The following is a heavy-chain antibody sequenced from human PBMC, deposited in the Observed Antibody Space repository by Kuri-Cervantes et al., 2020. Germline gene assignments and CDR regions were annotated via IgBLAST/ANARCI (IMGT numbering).Heavy chain of an antibody. V-gene: IGHV4-4*07. CDR3: ASLSYGDYTYYFDY. D-gene: IGHD4-17*01. CDR2: IYTSGST. J-gene: IGHJ4*02. Sequence: GSLRLSCTVSGGSISSYYWSWIRQPAGKGLEWIGRIYTSGSTNYNPSLKSRVTMSVDTSKNQFSLKLSSVTAADTAVYYCASLSYGDYTYYFDYWGQGTLVTVSS. CDR1: GGSISSYY.